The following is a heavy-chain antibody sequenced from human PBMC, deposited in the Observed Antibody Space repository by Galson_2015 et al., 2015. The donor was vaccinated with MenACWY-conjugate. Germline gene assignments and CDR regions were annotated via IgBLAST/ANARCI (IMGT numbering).Heavy chain of an antibody. Sequence: QSGAEVKKPGESLKISCKDSGYSFTSQWIGWVRQMPGKGLDWMGIIYPGDSDTRYSPSFQGQVTISADKSISTAYLQRSSLRASDTAIYYCVKGYYNFDYWGQGTLVTVSS. V-gene: IGHV5-51*01. CDR1: GYSFTSQW. J-gene: IGHJ4*02. CDR3: VKGYYNFDY. D-gene: IGHD3-10*01. CDR2: IYPGDSDT.